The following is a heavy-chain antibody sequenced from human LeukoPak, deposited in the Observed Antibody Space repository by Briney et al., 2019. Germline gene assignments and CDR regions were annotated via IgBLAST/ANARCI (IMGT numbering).Heavy chain of an antibody. D-gene: IGHD3-22*01. Sequence: GGSLRLSCAASGFTFSSYAMSWVRQAPGKGLEWVSAISDSGGSTYYADSVKGRFTIFRDNSKNTLYLQMNSLRAEDTAVYYCASGTVTIDYYDSSGYFRYFDYWGQGTLVTVSS. V-gene: IGHV3-23*01. J-gene: IGHJ4*02. CDR3: ASGTVTIDYYDSSGYFRYFDY. CDR2: ISDSGGST. CDR1: GFTFSSYA.